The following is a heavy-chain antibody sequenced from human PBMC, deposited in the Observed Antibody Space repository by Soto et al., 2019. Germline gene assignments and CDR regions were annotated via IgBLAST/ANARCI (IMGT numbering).Heavy chain of an antibody. CDR3: AKDAGAYKGEWDWFDL. CDR2: IGGSGSSA. CDR1: GFTFKNFA. J-gene: IGHJ5*02. D-gene: IGHD3-16*01. Sequence: EVQLLESGGGLVQPGGSLRLSCAASGFTFKNFAVSWVRQAPGKGLEWVSAIGGSGSSANYADSVKGRFTVSRDDSRSTLYLQMVGLRVDDTALYYCAKDAGAYKGEWDWFDLWGQGTLVTVSS. V-gene: IGHV3-23*01.